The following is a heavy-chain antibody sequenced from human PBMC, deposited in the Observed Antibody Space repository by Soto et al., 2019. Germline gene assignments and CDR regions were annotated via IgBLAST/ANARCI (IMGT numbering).Heavy chain of an antibody. V-gene: IGHV1-18*01. CDR1: GYTFTSYG. J-gene: IGHJ5*02. D-gene: IGHD6-19*01. CDR2: ISAYNGNT. CDR3: ARDPPYSSGWYAGFDP. Sequence: QVQLVQSGAEVKKPGASVKVSCKASGYTFTSYGISWVRQAPGQGLEWMGWISAYNGNTNYTKKLQGRVTMTTDTTTSTAYMELRSQRSYDTAVYYCARDPPYSSGWYAGFDPWGQGTLVTVSS.